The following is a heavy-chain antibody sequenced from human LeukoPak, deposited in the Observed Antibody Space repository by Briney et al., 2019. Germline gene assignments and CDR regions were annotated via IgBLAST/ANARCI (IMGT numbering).Heavy chain of an antibody. J-gene: IGHJ4*02. CDR3: ARSVEEGYCSETSCYAGY. CDR1: GFTFTNYW. V-gene: IGHV3-7*03. CDR2: IKQDQNEK. D-gene: IGHD2-2*01. Sequence: PGGSLRLSCVASGFTFTNYWMTWVRQAPGKGLEWVANIKQDQNEKWYVASVKGRFTVSRDNAKNSMYLQMNSLRAEDTAIYYCARSVEEGYCSETSCYAGYWGRGTLVTVSS.